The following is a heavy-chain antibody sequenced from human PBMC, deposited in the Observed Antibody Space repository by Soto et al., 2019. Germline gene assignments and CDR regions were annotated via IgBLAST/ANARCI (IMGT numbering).Heavy chain of an antibody. CDR2: IYYSGFT. V-gene: IGHV4-59*01. D-gene: IGHD2-15*01. CDR3: AREGSVFYYYMDV. J-gene: IGHJ6*03. CDR1: GGSISSYY. Sequence: QVQLQESGPGLVKPSETLSLTCTVSGGSISSYYWSWIRQPPGKGLEWIGYIYYSGFTNYNSSLKSRVTISVDTSKNQISLNLSSVTAADTAVYYCAREGSVFYYYMDVWGKGTTVTVSS.